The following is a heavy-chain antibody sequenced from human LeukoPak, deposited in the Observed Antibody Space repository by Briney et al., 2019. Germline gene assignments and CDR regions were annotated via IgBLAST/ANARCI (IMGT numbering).Heavy chain of an antibody. V-gene: IGHV4-39*07. CDR2: IYYSGST. Sequence: PSETLSLTGTVPGGSISSSSYYWGWIRQPPGKGLEWIGSIYYSGSTYYNPSLKSRVTISVDTSKNQFSLKLSSVTAADTAVYYCARVVDFWSGYYSYWGQGTLVTVSS. D-gene: IGHD3-3*01. CDR3: ARVVDFWSGYYSY. J-gene: IGHJ4*02. CDR1: GGSISSSSYY.